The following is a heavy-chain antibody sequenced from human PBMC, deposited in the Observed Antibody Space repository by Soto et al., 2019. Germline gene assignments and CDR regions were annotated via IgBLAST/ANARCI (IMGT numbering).Heavy chain of an antibody. Sequence: QVQLVESGGGVVQPGRSLRLSCAASGFTFSSYGMHWVRQAPGKGLEWVAVISYDGSNKYYADSVKGRFTISRDNSKNKLYLQMNGLRAEDTAVYSCAKSGGYSSGWYGGWYYYGMDVWGQGTTVTVSS. D-gene: IGHD6-19*01. V-gene: IGHV3-30*18. CDR2: ISYDGSNK. CDR3: AKSGGYSSGWYGGWYYYGMDV. CDR1: GFTFSSYG. J-gene: IGHJ6*02.